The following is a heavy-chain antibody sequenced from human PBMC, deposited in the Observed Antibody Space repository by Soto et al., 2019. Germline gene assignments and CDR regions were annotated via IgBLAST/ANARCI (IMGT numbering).Heavy chain of an antibody. D-gene: IGHD3-10*01. CDR1: GGSISSSSYY. CDR3: ARQGRRPTYYYYGMDV. V-gene: IGHV4-39*01. CDR2: IYYSGST. J-gene: IGHJ6*02. Sequence: ASETLSLTCTVSGGSISSSSYYWGWIRQPPGKGLEWIGSIYYSGSTYYNPSLKSRVTISVDTSKNQFSLKLSSVTAADTAVYYCARQGRRPTYYYYGMDVWGQGTTVTVSS.